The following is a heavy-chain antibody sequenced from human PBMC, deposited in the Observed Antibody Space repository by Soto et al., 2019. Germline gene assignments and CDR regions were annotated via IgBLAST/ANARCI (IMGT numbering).Heavy chain of an antibody. J-gene: IGHJ4*02. D-gene: IGHD4-17*01. CDR2: ISSSGRST. CDR1: GFTFSSYS. V-gene: IGHV3-48*01. Sequence: EVQLMESGGDFIQPGGCLRFSCAASGFTFSSYSMNWVRQAPGKGLEWVSYISSSGRSTYYADSVKGRFTISRDNAKNSLYLHMNSLGVEDTAMYYCARERYGDYSIDYWGQGTLVTVSP. CDR3: ARERYGDYSIDY.